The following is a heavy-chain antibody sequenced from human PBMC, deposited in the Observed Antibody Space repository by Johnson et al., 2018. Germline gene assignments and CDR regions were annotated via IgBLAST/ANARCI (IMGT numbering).Heavy chain of an antibody. V-gene: IGHV1-69*12. CDR3: ARDRGVGAPEYFQH. Sequence: QVQLVQSGAEVKKPGSSVKVSCKASGGTFSSYAISWVRQAPGQGLEWMGGIIPIFGTANYAQKFQGRVTITADESPSTAYMELGSLGSEDTAGYYCARDRGVGAPEYFQHWGQGTLVTVSS. CDR2: IIPIFGTA. CDR1: GGTFSSYA. J-gene: IGHJ1*01. D-gene: IGHD1-26*01.